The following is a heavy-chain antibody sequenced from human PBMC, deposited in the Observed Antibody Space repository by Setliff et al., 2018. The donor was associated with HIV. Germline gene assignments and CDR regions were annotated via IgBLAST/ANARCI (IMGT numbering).Heavy chain of an antibody. CDR3: ARDQRYCTNALCPEALDV. V-gene: IGHV4-61*02. CDR1: GGSISSGSHY. D-gene: IGHD2-8*01. CDR2: IYTSGRT. Sequence: SETLSLTCTVSGGSISSGSHYWSWIRQPAGKGLEWIGLIYTSGRTNYNPSLRSRVTISVDRSKNQFSLKLSSVTAADTAVYYCARDQRYCTNALCPEALDVWGKGTTVTVSS. J-gene: IGHJ6*04.